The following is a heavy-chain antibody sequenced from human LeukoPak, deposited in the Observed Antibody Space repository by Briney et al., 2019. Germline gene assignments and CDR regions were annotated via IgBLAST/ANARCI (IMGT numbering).Heavy chain of an antibody. V-gene: IGHV1-69*01. Sequence: SVKVSCKASGGTFSSYAISWVRQAPGHGLEWMGGIIPIFGTANYAQKFQGRVTITADESTSTAYMELSSLRSEDTAVYYCAGVGYSSSFPGLGDYYYYYGMDVWGKGTTVTVSS. J-gene: IGHJ6*04. D-gene: IGHD6-19*01. CDR3: AGVGYSSSFPGLGDYYYYYGMDV. CDR1: GGTFSSYA. CDR2: IIPIFGTA.